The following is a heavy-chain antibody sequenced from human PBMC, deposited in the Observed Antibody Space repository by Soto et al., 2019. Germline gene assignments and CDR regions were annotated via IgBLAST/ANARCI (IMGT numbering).Heavy chain of an antibody. V-gene: IGHV3-23*01. CDR2: IGTDGNT. J-gene: IGHJ4*01. CDR3: VRKYPGTRPFDY. CDR1: GFTFNSYA. D-gene: IGHD2-2*01. Sequence: GGSLRLSCAASGFTFNSYAMNWVRQAPGKVLAWVSAIGTDGNTYYANSVKGRFTISRDNSRTTLYLQMNSLRVEDTALYYCVRKYPGTRPFDYWGQGTLVNVSS.